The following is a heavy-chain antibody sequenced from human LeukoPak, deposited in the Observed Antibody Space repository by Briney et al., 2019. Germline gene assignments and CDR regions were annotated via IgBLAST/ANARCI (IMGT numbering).Heavy chain of an antibody. D-gene: IGHD1-26*01. CDR3: ARVGGVGAIFYCYYYMDV. Sequence: GGSLRLSCAASGFTFSSYEMNWVRQAPGKGLEWVSYISSSGSTIYYADSVKGRFTISRDNAKNSLYLQMNSLRAEDTAVYYCARVGGVGAIFYCYYYMDVWGKGTTVTISS. CDR2: ISSSGSTI. J-gene: IGHJ6*03. V-gene: IGHV3-48*03. CDR1: GFTFSSYE.